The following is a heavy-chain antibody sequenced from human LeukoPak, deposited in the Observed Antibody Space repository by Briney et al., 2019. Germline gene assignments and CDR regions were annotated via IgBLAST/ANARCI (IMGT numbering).Heavy chain of an antibody. V-gene: IGHV4-39*01. CDR3: ARNFTTTVTSGLLIRSNYFDY. D-gene: IGHD4-17*01. Sequence: SETLSLTCTVSGGSISSTSYYWGWIRQPPGRGLEWIGSIYYSGSTHYNPSLKSRVSISVDTSKNQFSLKLNSVTAADTAVYYCARNFTTTVTSGLLIRSNYFDYWGQGTLVTVSS. CDR1: GGSISSTSYY. CDR2: IYYSGST. J-gene: IGHJ4*02.